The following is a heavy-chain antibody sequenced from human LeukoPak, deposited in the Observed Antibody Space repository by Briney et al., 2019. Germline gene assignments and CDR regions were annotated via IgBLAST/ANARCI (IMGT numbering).Heavy chain of an antibody. CDR2: ISAYNGNT. CDR3: ARKATAMVMDY. Sequence: GASVTVSCTASGYTFTSYGISWVRQAPGQGLEWMGWISAYNGNTNYAQKLQGRVTMTTDTSTSTAYMELRSLRSDDTAVYYCARKATAMVMDYWGQGTLVTVSS. J-gene: IGHJ4*02. CDR1: GYTFTSYG. D-gene: IGHD5-18*01. V-gene: IGHV1-18*01.